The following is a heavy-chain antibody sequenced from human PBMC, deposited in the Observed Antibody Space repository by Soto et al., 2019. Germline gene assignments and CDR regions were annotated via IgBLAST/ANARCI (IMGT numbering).Heavy chain of an antibody. CDR3: AKGGYYYDSSGYSTRRGNYFDY. V-gene: IGHV3-23*01. Sequence: GGSLRLSCAASGFTFSSYAMSWVRQAPGKGLEWVSAISGSGGSTYYADSVKGRFTISRDNSKNTLYLQMNILRAEDTAVYYCAKGGYYYDSSGYSTRRGNYFDYWGQGTLVTVSS. J-gene: IGHJ4*02. D-gene: IGHD3-22*01. CDR1: GFTFSSYA. CDR2: ISGSGGST.